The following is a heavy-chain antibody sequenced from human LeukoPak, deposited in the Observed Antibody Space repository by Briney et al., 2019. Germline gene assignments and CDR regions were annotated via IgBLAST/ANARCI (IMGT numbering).Heavy chain of an antibody. V-gene: IGHV4-4*07. CDR1: GGSISSYY. CDR2: IYTSGST. J-gene: IGHJ5*02. Sequence: PSETLSPTCTVSGGSISSYYWSWIRQPAGKGLEWIGRIYTSGSTNYNPSLKSRVTMSVDTSKNQFSLKLSSVTAADTAVYYCARVASCSSTSCYLNWFDPWGQGTLVTVSS. CDR3: ARVASCSSTSCYLNWFDP. D-gene: IGHD2-2*01.